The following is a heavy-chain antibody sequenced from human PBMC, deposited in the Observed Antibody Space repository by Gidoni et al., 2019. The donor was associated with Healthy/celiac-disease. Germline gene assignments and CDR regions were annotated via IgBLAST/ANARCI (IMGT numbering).Heavy chain of an antibody. Sequence: EVQLVESGGGLVKPGGSLRLSWAASGFTFSSYSMNWVRQAPWKGLEWVSSISSSSIYIYYSDSVKGRFTISRDNAKNSLYLQMNSLRAEDTAVYYCARSLEMATQRFDYWGQGTLVTVSS. CDR2: ISSSSIYI. V-gene: IGHV3-21*01. D-gene: IGHD2-15*01. CDR1: GFTFSSYS. J-gene: IGHJ4*02. CDR3: ARSLEMATQRFDY.